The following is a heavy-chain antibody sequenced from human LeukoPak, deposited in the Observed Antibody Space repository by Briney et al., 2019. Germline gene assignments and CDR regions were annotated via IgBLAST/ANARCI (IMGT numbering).Heavy chain of an antibody. V-gene: IGHV4-39*01. CDR2: IYYSGRT. J-gene: IGHJ4*02. CDR1: GCSISRYY. Sequence: SETLSLTCTVSGCSISRYYWAWIRQPPGKGLVWIGSIYYSGRTYYTPSLKSRVTLSVDTSKNQFSLKLSSVTAADTAVYYCARQTRDGYFGYWGQGTLVTVSS. D-gene: IGHD5-24*01. CDR3: ARQTRDGYFGY.